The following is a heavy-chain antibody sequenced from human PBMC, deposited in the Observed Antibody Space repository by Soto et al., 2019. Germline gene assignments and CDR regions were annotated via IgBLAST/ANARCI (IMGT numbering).Heavy chain of an antibody. CDR3: ARDSRGIVGAIAY. J-gene: IGHJ4*02. V-gene: IGHV3-11*05. D-gene: IGHD1-26*01. CDR1: GFTFSDYY. Sequence: NPGGSLRLSCAASGFTFSDYYMSWIRQAPGKGLEWVSYISSSSSYTNYADSVKGRFTISRDNAKNSLYLQMNSLRAEDTAVYYCARDSRGIVGAIAYWGQGPLVTVSS. CDR2: ISSSSSYT.